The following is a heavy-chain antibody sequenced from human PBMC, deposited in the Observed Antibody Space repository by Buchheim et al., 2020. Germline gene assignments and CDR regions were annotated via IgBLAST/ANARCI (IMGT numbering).Heavy chain of an antibody. Sequence: QLLESGGGLEQPGGSLRLSCAASGFTFSSYAMGWVRQAPGKGLEWVSIVTSGGNTYYIDSVKGRFTISRDNSKHTLSLQMNSLRVEDTAVYYCAKFYGSGSRAFEYWGQGTL. CDR3: AKFYGSGSRAFEY. CDR2: IVTSGGNT. J-gene: IGHJ4*02. V-gene: IGHV3-23*01. CDR1: GFTFSSYA. D-gene: IGHD3-10*01.